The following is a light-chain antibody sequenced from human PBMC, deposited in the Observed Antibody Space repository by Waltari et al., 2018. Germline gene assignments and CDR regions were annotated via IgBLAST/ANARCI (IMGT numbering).Light chain of an antibody. J-gene: IGKJ4*01. Sequence: DVQMTQSPSSLSAFVGDSVTITCRASQSINSHLNWYQQKPGKAPNLLIYAASSVQTGVPSRFSGSGSGTDFTLTISSLQPEDFATYYCQQSFITPLTFGGGTKVEI. CDR2: AAS. CDR3: QQSFITPLT. CDR1: QSINSH. V-gene: IGKV1-39*01.